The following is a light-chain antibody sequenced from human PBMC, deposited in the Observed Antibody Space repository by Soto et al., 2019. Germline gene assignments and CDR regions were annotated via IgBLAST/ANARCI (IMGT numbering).Light chain of an antibody. J-gene: IGKJ1*01. CDR1: QTISSL. CDR3: QHCNNCSEA. Sequence: DIQLTQSPSTLSGSVGDRATLTCRASQTISSLLAWYQQKPGKAPKLLIYKASTLKTGIPSRFSGSGSGTEFTLTISSLEPDDFAAYYCQHCNNCSEAFGQGTKVDIK. V-gene: IGKV1-5*03. CDR2: KAS.